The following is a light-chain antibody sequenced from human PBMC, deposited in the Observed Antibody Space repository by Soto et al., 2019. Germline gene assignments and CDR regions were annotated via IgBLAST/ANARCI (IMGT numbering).Light chain of an antibody. V-gene: IGKV3-11*01. CDR3: QQRSNWIT. CDR1: QSVKNY. J-gene: IGKJ5*01. CDR2: DAS. Sequence: EIVWTQSPATMSLSPGERATLSCRASQSVKNYLAWYQQKPGQAPRLLIYDASNRATGIPARFSGSGSGTDFTLTISSLEPEDFAVDYCQQRSNWITFGQGTRLEIK.